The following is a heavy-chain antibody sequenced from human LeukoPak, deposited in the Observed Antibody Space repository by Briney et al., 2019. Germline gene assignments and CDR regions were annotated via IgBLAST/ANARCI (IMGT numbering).Heavy chain of an antibody. J-gene: IGHJ4*02. CDR1: GFTVSSNY. CDR3: ARARRGYSYVIDY. V-gene: IGHV3-66*01. Sequence: GGSLRLSCAVSGFTVSSNYMSWVRQAPGKGLEWVSVIYSDGSTYYADSVKGRFIISRDNSKNTLYLQMNSLRAEDTAAFYCARARRGYSYVIDYWGQGTLVTVSS. CDR2: IYSDGST. D-gene: IGHD5-18*01.